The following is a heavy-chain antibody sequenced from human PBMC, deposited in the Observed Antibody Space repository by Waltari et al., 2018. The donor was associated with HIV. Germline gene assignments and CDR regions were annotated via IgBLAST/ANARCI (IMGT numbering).Heavy chain of an antibody. V-gene: IGHV3-30*18. J-gene: IGHJ4*02. CDR2: ISYDGSNK. CDR3: AKTGYGDYGRDD. Sequence: QVQLVESGGGVVQPGRSLRLSCAAPGFTFSSYGMHWVLQAPGKGLEWVAVISYDGSNKFYTDSVKGRFTISRDNSKNTLYLQMNSLRAEDTAVYYCAKTGYGDYGRDDWGQGTLVTVSS. D-gene: IGHD4-17*01. CDR1: GFTFSSYG.